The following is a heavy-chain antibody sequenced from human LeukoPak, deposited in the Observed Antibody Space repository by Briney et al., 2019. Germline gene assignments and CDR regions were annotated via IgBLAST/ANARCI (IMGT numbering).Heavy chain of an antibody. J-gene: IGHJ6*02. Sequence: GASVKVSCKASGYTFTSYGISWVRQAPGQGLEWMGWISAYNGNTNYPQKLQGRVTMTTDTSTSTAYMELRSLRSDDTAVYYCASGLEGSGPYGMDVWGQGTTVTVSS. D-gene: IGHD2-15*01. CDR3: ASGLEGSGPYGMDV. CDR1: GYTFTSYG. CDR2: ISAYNGNT. V-gene: IGHV1-18*01.